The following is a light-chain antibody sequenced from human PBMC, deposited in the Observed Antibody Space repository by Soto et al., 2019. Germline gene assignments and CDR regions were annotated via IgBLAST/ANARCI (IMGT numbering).Light chain of an antibody. V-gene: IGLV1-44*01. Sequence: QSVLTQPPSASGTPGQRVTISCSGSSSNIASNTVNWYQNLPGTAPKLLIYSNNQRPSGVPDRFSGSKSGTSASLAISGLQSEDEADYYCAAWDDSLNVVFGGGTKLTVL. CDR2: SNN. CDR3: AAWDDSLNVV. CDR1: SSNIASNT. J-gene: IGLJ2*01.